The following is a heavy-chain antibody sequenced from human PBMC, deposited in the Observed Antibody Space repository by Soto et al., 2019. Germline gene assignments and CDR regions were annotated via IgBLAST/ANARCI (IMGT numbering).Heavy chain of an antibody. V-gene: IGHV4-30-4*01. D-gene: IGHD3-22*01. CDR2: IYYSGST. CDR1: GGSISSGDYY. CDR3: ARAPRYDSSTSLNAFDI. Sequence: PSETLSLTCTVSGGSISSGDYYWSWIRQPPGKGLEWIGYIYYSGSTYYNPSLKSRVTISVDTSKNQFSLKLSPVAAADTAVYYCARAPRYDSSTSLNAFDIWGQGTMVTVSS. J-gene: IGHJ3*02.